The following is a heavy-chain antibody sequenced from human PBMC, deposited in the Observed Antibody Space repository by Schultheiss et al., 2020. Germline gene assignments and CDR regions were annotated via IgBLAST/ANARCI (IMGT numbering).Heavy chain of an antibody. J-gene: IGHJ2*01. CDR3: ARGRSTLGAAACRGGLYFDL. CDR2: INSHGSTT. V-gene: IGHV3-74*01. Sequence: VGSLRLSSAASGFTFSSYWMHWVRQDPGKGPVWVSRINSHGSTTTYADSVKGRFTISRDNAKNTLYLQMNSRRAEDTALYSCARGRSTLGAAACRGGLYFDLWGRGTMVTVSS. CDR1: GFTFSSYW. D-gene: IGHD6-13*01.